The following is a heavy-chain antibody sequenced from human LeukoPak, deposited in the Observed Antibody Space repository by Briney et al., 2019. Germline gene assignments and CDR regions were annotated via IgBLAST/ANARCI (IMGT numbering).Heavy chain of an antibody. D-gene: IGHD5-24*01. Sequence: GGSLRLSCAASGFTFSSYSMNWVRQASGKGLEWVSSISSSSSYIYYADSVKGRFTISRDNAKNSLYPQMNSLRAEDTAVYYCARPMATTTGDAFDIWGQGTMVTVSS. CDR1: GFTFSSYS. V-gene: IGHV3-21*01. CDR3: ARPMATTTGDAFDI. J-gene: IGHJ3*02. CDR2: ISSSSSYI.